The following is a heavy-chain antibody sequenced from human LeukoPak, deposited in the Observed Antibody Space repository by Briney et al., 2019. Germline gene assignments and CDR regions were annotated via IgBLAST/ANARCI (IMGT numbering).Heavy chain of an antibody. CDR2: ISGSGGNT. D-gene: IGHD2-2*01. Sequence: GGSLRLSCVGSGSMFRDYSMNWVRQAPGKGLEWVSAISGSGGNTYYADSVKGRFTISRDNSKNTLYLQMNSLRAEDTAVYYCANRGVPAAFDYWGQGTLVTVSS. J-gene: IGHJ4*02. CDR1: GSMFRDYS. CDR3: ANRGVPAAFDY. V-gene: IGHV3-23*01.